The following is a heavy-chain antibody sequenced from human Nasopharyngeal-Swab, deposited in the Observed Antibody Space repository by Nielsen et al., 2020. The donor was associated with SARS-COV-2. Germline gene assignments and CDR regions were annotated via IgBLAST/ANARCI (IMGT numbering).Heavy chain of an antibody. CDR2: IWYDGSNK. J-gene: IGHJ4*02. D-gene: IGHD1-7*01. CDR1: GFPFSTYG. Sequence: GESLKISCAASGFPFSTYGMHWVRQAPGKGLEWVAVIWYDGSNKYYADSVKGRFTISRDNSKNTLYLQMNSLRAEDTAVYYCARDLAFGETGTTVDYWGQGTLVTVSS. CDR3: ARDLAFGETGTTVDY. V-gene: IGHV3-33*08.